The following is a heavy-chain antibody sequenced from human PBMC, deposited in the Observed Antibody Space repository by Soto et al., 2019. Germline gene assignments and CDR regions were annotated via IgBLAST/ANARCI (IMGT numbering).Heavy chain of an antibody. V-gene: IGHV3-20*04. CDR1: GFTFDDYG. Sequence: GGSLRLSCAASGFTFDDYGMSWVRQAPGKGLEWVSGINWNGGSTGYADSVKGRFTISRDNAKNSLYLQMNSLRAEDTALYYCARRGRITGTTRGNYYYYGMDVWGQGTTVTVSS. CDR2: INWNGGST. J-gene: IGHJ6*02. D-gene: IGHD1-20*01. CDR3: ARRGRITGTTRGNYYYYGMDV.